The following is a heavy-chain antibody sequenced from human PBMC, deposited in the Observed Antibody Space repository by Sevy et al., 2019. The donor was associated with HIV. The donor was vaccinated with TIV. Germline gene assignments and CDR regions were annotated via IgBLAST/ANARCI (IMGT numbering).Heavy chain of an antibody. V-gene: IGHV3-23*01. CDR2: ISGSSGTT. Sequence: GGSLRLSCAASGLTFSNYVMSWVRQAPGKGLEWLSVISGSSGTTYAAESVKGRFTISRDNSKNTLYLHMSSLGAEDTAVYDCARNLSPSGAFDIWGQGTRVTVSS. CDR1: GLTFSNYV. J-gene: IGHJ3*02. D-gene: IGHD6-25*01. CDR3: ARNLSPSGAFDI.